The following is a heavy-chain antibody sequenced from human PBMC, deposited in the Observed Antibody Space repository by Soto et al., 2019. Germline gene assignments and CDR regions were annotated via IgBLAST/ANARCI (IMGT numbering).Heavy chain of an antibody. Sequence: QVQLVESGGGVVQPGRSLRLSCAASGFTFSSYGMHWVRQAPGKGLEWVAVISYDGSNKYYADSVKGRFTISRDNSKNTLYLQMNSLRDEDTAVYYCAKVTKRWLQSTPYYFDYWGQGTLVTVSS. J-gene: IGHJ4*02. CDR3: AKVTKRWLQSTPYYFDY. D-gene: IGHD5-12*01. CDR2: ISYDGSNK. V-gene: IGHV3-30*18. CDR1: GFTFSSYG.